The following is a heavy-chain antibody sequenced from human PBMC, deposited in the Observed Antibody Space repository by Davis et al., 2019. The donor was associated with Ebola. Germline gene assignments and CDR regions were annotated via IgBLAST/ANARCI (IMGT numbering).Heavy chain of an antibody. Sequence: GESLKISCAASGFTFSSYAMNWVRQAPGKGLEWVSTIGPSDDTTYYADSVKGRFTISRDNSKNTLYLQMNSLRAEDTAIYYCAKDQQWVATINYWGQGTLVTVSS. J-gene: IGHJ4*02. V-gene: IGHV3-23*01. CDR3: AKDQQWVATINY. CDR2: IGPSDDTT. D-gene: IGHD5-24*01. CDR1: GFTFSSYA.